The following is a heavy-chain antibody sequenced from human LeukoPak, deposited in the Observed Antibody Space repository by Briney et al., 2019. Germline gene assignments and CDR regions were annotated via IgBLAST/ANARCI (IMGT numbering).Heavy chain of an antibody. V-gene: IGHV3-21*01. D-gene: IGHD6-25*01. CDR1: GFIISDYW. CDR3: ARVSSNPYSRGYYHFDY. Sequence: GGSLRLSCAASGFIISDYWMNWVRQVPGKGLEWVSSISSTGAYIYHADSMDGRFTVSRDNARNLLYLHMNSLRAEDSAMYFCARVSSNPYSRGYYHFDYWGQGTLVTVSS. J-gene: IGHJ4*02. CDR2: ISSTGAYI.